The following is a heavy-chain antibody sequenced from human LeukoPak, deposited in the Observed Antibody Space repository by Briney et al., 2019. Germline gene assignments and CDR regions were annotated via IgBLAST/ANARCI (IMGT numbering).Heavy chain of an antibody. J-gene: IGHJ4*02. CDR3: ARGPTTVTRAFDY. CDR2: IYTSRST. V-gene: IGHV4-4*07. D-gene: IGHD4-17*01. CDR1: GGSISIYY. Sequence: PSETLSLTCTVSGGSISIYYWSWIRQPAGKGLEWIGRIYTSRSTNYNPSLKSRVTMSVDTSKNQFSLKLSSVTAADTAVYYCARGPTTVTRAFDYWGQGTLVTVSS.